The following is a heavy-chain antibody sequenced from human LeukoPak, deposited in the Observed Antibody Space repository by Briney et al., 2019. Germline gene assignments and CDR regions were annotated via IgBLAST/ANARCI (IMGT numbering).Heavy chain of an antibody. Sequence: PSETLSLTCTVSGGSISSGDYYWGWIRQLPGKGLEWIGYIYYSGRTYYNPSLKSRLIISIDTSKNQFSLNLNSVTAADTAVYYCVRRTSGSYSDYWGQGTLVTVSS. CDR3: VRRTSGSYSDY. J-gene: IGHJ4*02. CDR2: IYYSGRT. V-gene: IGHV4-31*03. D-gene: IGHD1-26*01. CDR1: GGSISSGDYY.